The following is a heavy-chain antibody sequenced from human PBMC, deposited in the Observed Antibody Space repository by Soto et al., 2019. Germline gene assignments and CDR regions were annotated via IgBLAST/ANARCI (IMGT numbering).Heavy chain of an antibody. J-gene: IGHJ4*02. CDR1: GDSFSGADYY. Sequence: QVQLQESGPGLVKPSQTLSLSCTLSGDSFSGADYYWSWIRQPPGKGLEWIGYIFHSGSTSYNPSLKSRITISLDSSKNQFSLNLRSVTAADTAVYYCARGRGYYYGRRGYHFDLWGQGTLVTVSS. CDR3: ARGRGYYYGRRGYHFDL. D-gene: IGHD3-22*01. CDR2: IFHSGST. V-gene: IGHV4-30-4*01.